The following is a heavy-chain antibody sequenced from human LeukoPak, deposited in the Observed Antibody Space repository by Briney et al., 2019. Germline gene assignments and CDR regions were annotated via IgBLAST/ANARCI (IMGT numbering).Heavy chain of an antibody. V-gene: IGHV3-74*01. CDR3: ARDMGPYGGSPGAS. CDR2: VATGGTGP. CDR1: GFTFSGYC. D-gene: IGHD4-23*01. J-gene: IGHJ5*02. Sequence: GGSLRLSCAAPGFTFSGYCMHWVRQAPGKGLVWVSRVATGGTGPSYADSVKGRFTISRDNAKNTLYLQMNSLSAEDTAVYFCARDMGPYGGSPGASWGQGTLVTVSS.